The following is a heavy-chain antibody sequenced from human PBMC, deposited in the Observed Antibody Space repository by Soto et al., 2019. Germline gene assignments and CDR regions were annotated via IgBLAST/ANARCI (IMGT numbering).Heavy chain of an antibody. J-gene: IGHJ4*02. D-gene: IGHD2-21*02. V-gene: IGHV4-39*01. CDR3: ARQRTTVVTQAYFDH. CDR1: GESISSSSYY. Sequence: SETVSLTCIVSGESISSSSYYWGWIRQPPGKGLEWIGSIYYSGRTYYNPSFKSRVTISIDTSKNQFSLKLSSVTATDTAVYYCARQRTTVVTQAYFDHWGQGALVTVSS. CDR2: IYYSGRT.